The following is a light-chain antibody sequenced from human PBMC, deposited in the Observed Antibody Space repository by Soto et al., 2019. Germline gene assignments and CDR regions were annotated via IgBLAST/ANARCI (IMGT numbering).Light chain of an antibody. Sequence: EIMMKQSPGTLAVSPGEGATLSCTASQSVNLNLAWYQQKPGQHPRLLLYGASTRATGIPVRFRGSGSGTEFTITISSLQSEDSAVFYCHQYNSWPRGTFGPGTEVEIK. J-gene: IGKJ3*01. V-gene: IGKV3-15*01. CDR2: GAS. CDR3: HQYNSWPRGT. CDR1: QSVNLN.